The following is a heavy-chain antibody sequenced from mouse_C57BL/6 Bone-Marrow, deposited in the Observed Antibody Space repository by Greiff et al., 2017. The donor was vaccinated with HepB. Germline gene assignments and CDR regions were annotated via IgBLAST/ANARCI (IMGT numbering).Heavy chain of an antibody. CDR3: ARDGSSPAWFAY. Sequence: QVHVKQPGTELVKPGASVKLSCKASGYTFTSYWMHWVKQRPGQGLEWIGNINPSNGGTKYNEKFKSKATLTVDKSSSTAYMQLSSLTSEDSAVYYCARDGSSPAWFAYWGQGTLVTVSA. V-gene: IGHV1-53*01. CDR1: GYTFTSYW. CDR2: INPSNGGT. J-gene: IGHJ3*01. D-gene: IGHD1-1*01.